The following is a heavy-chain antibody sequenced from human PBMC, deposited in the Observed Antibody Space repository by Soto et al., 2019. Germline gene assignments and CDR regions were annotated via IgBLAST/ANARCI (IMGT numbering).Heavy chain of an antibody. CDR3: ARDRITTDKPLYYFDY. D-gene: IGHD3-3*01. CDR2: ISSSGSTI. CDR1: GFTFSDYY. Sequence: GGSLRLSCAASGFTFSDYYMSWIRQAPGKGLEWVSYISSSGSTIYYADSVKGRFTISRDNAKNSLYLQMNSLRAEDTAVYYCARDRITTDKPLYYFDYWGQGTLVTVSS. J-gene: IGHJ4*02. V-gene: IGHV3-11*01.